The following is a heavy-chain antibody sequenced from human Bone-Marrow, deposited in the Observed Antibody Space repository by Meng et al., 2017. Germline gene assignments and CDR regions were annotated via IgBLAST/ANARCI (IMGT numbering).Heavy chain of an antibody. V-gene: IGHV4-61*01. CDR3: AREVSPYYYGSGSENWFDP. CDR1: GGSVSSGSYY. D-gene: IGHD3-10*01. Sequence: QGRLEESGPGLGRPSETLSLTCTVSGGSVSSGSYYWSWIRQPPGKGLEWIGYIYYSGSTNYNPSLKSRVTISVDTSKNQFSLKLSSVTAADTAVYYCAREVSPYYYGSGSENWFDPWGQGTLVTVFS. J-gene: IGHJ5*02. CDR2: IYYSGST.